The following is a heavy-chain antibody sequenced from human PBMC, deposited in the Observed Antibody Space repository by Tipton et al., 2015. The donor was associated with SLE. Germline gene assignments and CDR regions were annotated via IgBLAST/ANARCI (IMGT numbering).Heavy chain of an antibody. CDR2: IGTAGDT. Sequence: SLRLSCAASGFTFSSYDMHWVRQATGKGLEWVSAIGTAGDTYYPGSVKGRFTISRENAKNSLYLQMNSLRAGDTAVYYCARVRGMYSGSFRGAFDIWGQGTMVTVSS. D-gene: IGHD1-26*01. V-gene: IGHV3-13*04. CDR1: GFTFSSYD. CDR3: ARVRGMYSGSFRGAFDI. J-gene: IGHJ3*02.